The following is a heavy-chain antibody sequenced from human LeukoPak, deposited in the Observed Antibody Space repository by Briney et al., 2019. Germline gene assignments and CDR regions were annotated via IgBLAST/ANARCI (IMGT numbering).Heavy chain of an antibody. V-gene: IGHV4-34*01. J-gene: IGHJ6*03. CDR3: ARTVTTQAGYYYYYFMDV. D-gene: IGHD4-17*01. CDR2: INHSGST. CDR1: GGSFSGYY. Sequence: PSETLSLTCAVYGGSFSGYYWSWIRQPPGKGLEWIGEINHSGSTKYNPSLKSRVSISIDTSKNQFSLKLSSVTAADTAVYYCARTVTTQAGYYYYYFMDVWGKGTTVTVSS.